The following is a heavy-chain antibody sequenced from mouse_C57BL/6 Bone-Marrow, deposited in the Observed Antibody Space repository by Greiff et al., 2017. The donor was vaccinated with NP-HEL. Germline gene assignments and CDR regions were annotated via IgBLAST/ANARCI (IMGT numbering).Heavy chain of an antibody. Sequence: VQLQQSGAELVKPGASVKMSCKASGYTFTSYWITWVKQRPGQGLEWIGDIYPGSGSTNYNEKFKSKATLTVDTSSSTAYMQLSSLTSEDSAVYYCARRRYYDYSWFAYWGQGTLVTVSA. CDR1: GYTFTSYW. D-gene: IGHD2-4*01. CDR2: IYPGSGST. J-gene: IGHJ3*01. V-gene: IGHV1-55*01. CDR3: ARRRYYDYSWFAY.